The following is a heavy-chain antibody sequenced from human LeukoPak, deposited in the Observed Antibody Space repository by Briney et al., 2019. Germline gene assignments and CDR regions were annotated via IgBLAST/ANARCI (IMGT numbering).Heavy chain of an antibody. CDR3: ARGGQWLAQEPYGMDV. V-gene: IGHV4-39*07. CDR2: IYYSGST. CDR1: GGSISSSSYY. Sequence: SETLSLTCTVSGGSISSSSYYWGWIRQPPGKGLEWIGSIYYSGSTYYNPSLKSRVTISVDTSKNQFSLKLSSVTAADTAVYYCARGGQWLAQEPYGMDVWGQGTTVTVSS. J-gene: IGHJ6*02. D-gene: IGHD6-19*01.